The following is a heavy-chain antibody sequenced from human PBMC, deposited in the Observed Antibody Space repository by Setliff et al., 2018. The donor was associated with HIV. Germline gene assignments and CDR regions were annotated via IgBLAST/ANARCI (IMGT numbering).Heavy chain of an antibody. CDR3: ARGRAALDGYNWGLQYNMDV. J-gene: IGHJ6*03. V-gene: IGHV1-8*01. CDR2: MNPHSVNT. D-gene: IGHD1-1*01. Sequence: ASVKVSCKAFGYTFTSSDLNWVRQATGQGLEWMGWMNPHSVNTGYAQNFQGRVTMTRNISISPAYMELRSLGYEDPAVYFGARGRAALDGYNWGLQYNMDVWGKGPRSPSP. CDR1: GYTFTSSD.